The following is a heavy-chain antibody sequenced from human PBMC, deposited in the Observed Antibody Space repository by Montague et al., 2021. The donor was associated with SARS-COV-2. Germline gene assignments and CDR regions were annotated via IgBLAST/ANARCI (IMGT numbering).Heavy chain of an antibody. J-gene: IGHJ6*02. CDR2: IYYSGST. D-gene: IGHD2-15*01. V-gene: IGHV4-39*07. CDR3: ASHCGGGRCYFGMDV. CDR1: GGSISSSSYY. Sequence: SETLSLTCTVSGGSISSSSYYWGWIRQPPGKGLEWIGTIYYSGSTYYNPSLKSRVTISVDTSKNQFSLKLSSVTAADTAVYYCASHCGGGRCYFGMDVWGQGTTVTVSS.